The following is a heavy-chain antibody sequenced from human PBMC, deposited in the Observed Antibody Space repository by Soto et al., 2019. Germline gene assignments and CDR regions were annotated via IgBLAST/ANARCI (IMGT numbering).Heavy chain of an antibody. D-gene: IGHD1-1*01. J-gene: IGHJ4*02. Sequence: QVQLQQWGAGLVKPSETLSLSCAVYGQSFSGHSWAGIRQPPGKGLEWMGEINESGSTYYNPSLKSRVTISTDTSKNQFSLKLSSVSAADTAAYFCARGSGIVALPGELEDVKYDYWGQGTLVNVSS. CDR3: ARGSGIVALPGELEDVKYDY. CDR1: GQSFSGHS. V-gene: IGHV4-34*01. CDR2: INESGST.